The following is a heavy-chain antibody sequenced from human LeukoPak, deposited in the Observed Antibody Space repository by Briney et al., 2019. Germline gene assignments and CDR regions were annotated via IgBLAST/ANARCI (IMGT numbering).Heavy chain of an antibody. CDR1: GGSISGQY. CDR2: IYYSGST. V-gene: IGHV4-59*11. D-gene: IGHD6-19*01. Sequence: SETLSLTCTVSGGSISGQYWSWIRQPPGKGLEWIGYIYYSGSTSYNPSLKSRVTISVDTSKNQFSLKLSSVTAADTAVYYCARGVTGGWYGDFQHWGQGTLVTVSS. CDR3: ARGVTGGWYGDFQH. J-gene: IGHJ1*01.